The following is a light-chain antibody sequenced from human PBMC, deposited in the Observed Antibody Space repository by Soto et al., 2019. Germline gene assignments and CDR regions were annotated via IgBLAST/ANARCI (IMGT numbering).Light chain of an antibody. CDR3: GAWDDGLNAWV. Sequence: QSVLTQPPSASGTPGQRVTISCSGSNSNIGSNIVNWYQQLPGTAPKLLISANNQRSSGVPDRFSGSKSGTSASLAISGLQSEDDAEYSCGAWDDGLNAWVFGGGTKVTVL. CDR2: ANN. J-gene: IGLJ3*02. CDR1: NSNIGSNI. V-gene: IGLV1-44*01.